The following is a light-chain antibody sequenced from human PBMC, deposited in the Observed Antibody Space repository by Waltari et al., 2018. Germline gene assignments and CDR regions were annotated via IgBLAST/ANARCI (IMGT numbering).Light chain of an antibody. CDR1: RFNIRSNA. J-gene: IGLJ3*02. V-gene: IGLV1-44*01. CDR2: SNE. Sequence: QSVLTQPPSASGTPGQRVTISCSGSRFNIRSNAVNWYQQLPGTAPNLLIYSNEQRASGVPDRFYGSKSGTPASLAISGLQSEDEADYYCAAWDDSLNGHWVFGGGTKLTVL. CDR3: AAWDDSLNGHWV.